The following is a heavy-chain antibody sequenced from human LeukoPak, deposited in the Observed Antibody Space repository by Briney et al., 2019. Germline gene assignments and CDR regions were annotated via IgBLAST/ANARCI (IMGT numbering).Heavy chain of an antibody. V-gene: IGHV1-24*01. CDR1: GYTLTELS. D-gene: IGHD6-19*01. CDR2: FDPEDGET. Sequence: ASVKVSCKVSGYTLTELSMHWVRQAPGKGLEWMGGFDPEDGETIYAQKFQGRVTMTEDTSTDTAYMELSSLRSEDTAVYYCATDFSIAVAGTYQPKWGQGTLVSVSS. CDR3: ATDFSIAVAGTYQPK. J-gene: IGHJ4*02.